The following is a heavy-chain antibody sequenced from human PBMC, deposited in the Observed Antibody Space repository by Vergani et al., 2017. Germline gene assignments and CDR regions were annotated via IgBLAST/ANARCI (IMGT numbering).Heavy chain of an antibody. CDR2: IEWDDDK. CDR3: ARDYRGDFFDS. CDR1: GFSLTTSAMR. Sequence: QVTLKESGPALVRPTQTLTLTCTFSGFSLTTSAMRVSWIRQPPGKALEWLARIEWDDDKFYNTSLKNRLSISKDTSRNQVVLTMTDMDPVDTGTYYCARDYRGDFFDSWGQGTLVTVTS. V-gene: IGHV2-70*04. J-gene: IGHJ4*02. D-gene: IGHD4-11*01.